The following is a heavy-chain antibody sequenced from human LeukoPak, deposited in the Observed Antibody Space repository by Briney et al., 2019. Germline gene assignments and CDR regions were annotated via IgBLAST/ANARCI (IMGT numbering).Heavy chain of an antibody. CDR3: AKDRDYGDYWSYFDY. J-gene: IGHJ4*02. CDR1: GFTVSSNY. V-gene: IGHV3-66*03. CDR2: ILGSGGST. D-gene: IGHD4-17*01. Sequence: GGSLRLSCAASGFTVSSNYMSWVRQAPGKGLEWVSVILGSGGSTYYADSVKGRFTISRDNSENTLYLQMNSLRAEDTAVYYCAKDRDYGDYWSYFDYWGQGTLVTVSS.